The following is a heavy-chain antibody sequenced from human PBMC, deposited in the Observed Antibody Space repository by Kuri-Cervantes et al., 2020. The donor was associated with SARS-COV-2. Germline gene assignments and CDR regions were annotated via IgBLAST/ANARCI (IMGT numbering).Heavy chain of an antibody. CDR3: AKDPKLNDYGDYFDY. J-gene: IGHJ4*02. CDR2: ISGSGGST. V-gene: IGHV3-23*01. D-gene: IGHD4-17*01. Sequence: LTCAASGFTLDDYGMYWVRQAPGKGLEWVSAISGSGGSTYYADSVKGRFTISRDNSKNTLYLQMNSLRAEDTAVYYCAKDPKLNDYGDYFDYWGQGTLVTVSS. CDR1: GFTLDDYG.